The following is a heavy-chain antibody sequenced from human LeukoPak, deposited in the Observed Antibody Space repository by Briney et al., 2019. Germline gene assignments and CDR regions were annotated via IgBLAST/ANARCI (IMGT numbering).Heavy chain of an antibody. D-gene: IGHD6-19*01. Sequence: GGSLRLSCAASGFTFSSYWMSWVRQAPGKGLEWVANIKQDGSEKYYVDSVKGRFTISRDNAENSLYLQMNSLRAEDTAVYYCARDTIAVAGHYFDYWGQGTLVTVSS. CDR3: ARDTIAVAGHYFDY. CDR2: IKQDGSEK. J-gene: IGHJ4*02. CDR1: GFTFSSYW. V-gene: IGHV3-7*01.